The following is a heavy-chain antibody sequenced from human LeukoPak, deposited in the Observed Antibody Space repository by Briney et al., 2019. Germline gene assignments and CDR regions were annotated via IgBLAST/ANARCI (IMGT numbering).Heavy chain of an antibody. D-gene: IGHD3-22*01. V-gene: IGHV4-39*01. Sequence: SETLSLTCTVSGDSIGSSSYYWGWIRQPPGKGLEWIGNIYYSGSTYYKPSLKSRVTISINTSKNQFSLKLSSVTAADTAVYYCASQPYYDSSGYYFYWGQGTLVTVSS. CDR2: IYYSGST. J-gene: IGHJ4*02. CDR3: ASQPYYDSSGYYFY. CDR1: GDSIGSSSYY.